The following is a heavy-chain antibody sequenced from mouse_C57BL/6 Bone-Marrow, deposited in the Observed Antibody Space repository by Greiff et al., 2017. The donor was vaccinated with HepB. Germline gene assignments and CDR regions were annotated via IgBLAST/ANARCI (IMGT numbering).Heavy chain of an antibody. D-gene: IGHD1-1*01. CDR3: ARSYYGSLDY. V-gene: IGHV1-76*01. J-gene: IGHJ2*01. Sequence: VQGVESGAELVRPGASVKLSCKASGYTFTDYYINWVKQRPGQGLEWIARIYPGSGNTYYNEKFKGKATLTAEKSSSTAYMQLSSLTSEDSAVYFCARSYYGSLDYWGQGTTLTVSS. CDR1: GYTFTDYY. CDR2: IYPGSGNT.